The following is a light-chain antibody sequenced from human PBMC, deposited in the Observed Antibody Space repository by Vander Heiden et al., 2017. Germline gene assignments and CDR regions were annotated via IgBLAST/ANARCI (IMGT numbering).Light chain of an antibody. CDR3: SSYAGSNNLV. CDR2: EVS. CDR1: SSDIGSYNY. V-gene: IGLV2-8*01. J-gene: IGLJ1*01. Sequence: QSALTQPPSASGSPGHSVTISCTGTSSDIGSYNYVSWYQQHPGKAPKLMIYEVSKRPSGVPDRFSGSKSDNTASLTVSGLQAEDEADYYCSSYAGSNNLVFGTGTKVTVL.